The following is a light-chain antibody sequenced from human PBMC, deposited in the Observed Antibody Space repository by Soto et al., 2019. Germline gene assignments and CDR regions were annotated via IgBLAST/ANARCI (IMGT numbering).Light chain of an antibody. V-gene: IGLV1-40*01. Sequence: QSVLTQPPSVSGAPGQRVTISCTGSSSNSGAGYHVHWYQQLPGAAPKLLIFGDSNRPSGVPDRFSGSKSGTSASLAITGLQADDEADYYCQSSDSRLSGSDVFGTGTKLTVL. CDR2: GDS. CDR1: SSNSGAGYH. CDR3: QSSDSRLSGSDV. J-gene: IGLJ1*01.